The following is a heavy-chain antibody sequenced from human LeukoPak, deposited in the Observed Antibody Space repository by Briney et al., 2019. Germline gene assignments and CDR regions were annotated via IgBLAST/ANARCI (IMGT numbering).Heavy chain of an antibody. J-gene: IGHJ4*02. D-gene: IGHD6-19*01. CDR3: ARDSSSGWFIDY. V-gene: IGHV3-48*04. Sequence: GGSLRLSCAASGFTFSTYTMNWVHQAPGKGLEWVSYISSSGSTIYYADSVKGRFTISRDNAKNSLYLQMNSLRAEDTAVYYCARDSSSGWFIDYWGQGTLVTVSS. CDR1: GFTFSTYT. CDR2: ISSSGSTI.